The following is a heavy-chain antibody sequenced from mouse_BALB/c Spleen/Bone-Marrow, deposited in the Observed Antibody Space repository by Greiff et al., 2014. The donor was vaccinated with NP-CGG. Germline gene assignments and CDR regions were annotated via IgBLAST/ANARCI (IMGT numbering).Heavy chain of an antibody. J-gene: IGHJ2*01. CDR3: ARSGSSSGYFDY. CDR2: ISSGSSTV. V-gene: IGHV5-17*02. D-gene: IGHD1-1*01. CDR1: GFTFSSFG. Sequence: VQLKESGGGLVQPGGSRKLSCAASGFTFSSFGMHWVRQAPEKGLEWVAYISSGSSTVYYADKVMGRFTISRDNPKNTLFLQTTSLRSEDTAMYYCARSGSSSGYFDYWGQGTTLTVSS.